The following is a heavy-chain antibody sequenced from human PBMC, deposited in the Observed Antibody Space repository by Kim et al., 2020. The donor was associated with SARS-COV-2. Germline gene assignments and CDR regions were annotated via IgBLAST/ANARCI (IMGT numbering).Heavy chain of an antibody. CDR2: K. D-gene: IGHD3-10*01. J-gene: IGHJ4*02. Sequence: KRYSPSLKSRLSITKDTSKNQVVLTMTNMDPVDTATYYCAHRPFGSGSFEYWGQGTLVTVSS. V-gene: IGHV2-5*01. CDR3: AHRPFGSGSFEY.